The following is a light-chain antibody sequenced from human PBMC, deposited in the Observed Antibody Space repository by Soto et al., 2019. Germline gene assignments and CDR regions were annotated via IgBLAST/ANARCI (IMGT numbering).Light chain of an antibody. J-gene: IGKJ5*01. CDR1: PSVTNY. V-gene: IGKV3-11*01. CDR2: GAF. CDR3: QQRNIWPPVT. Sequence: EVVLTQSPATLSLSPGERAALSCRSSPSVTNYLAWYQQKPGQAPRLILYGAFNRATGIPARFSGSGSGTDFTLTISSLEPEDFAVYYCQQRNIWPPVTFGQGTRLEIK.